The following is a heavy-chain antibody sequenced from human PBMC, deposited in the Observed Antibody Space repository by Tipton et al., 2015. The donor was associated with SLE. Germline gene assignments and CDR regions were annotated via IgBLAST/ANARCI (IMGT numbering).Heavy chain of an antibody. J-gene: IGHJ4*02. CDR1: GFRFSSYE. CDR2: ITSSGGTI. D-gene: IGHD3-22*01. CDR3: ASNYDTSGYYYALDY. V-gene: IGHV3-48*03. Sequence: GSLRLSCAASGFRFSSYEMHWVRQAPGKGLEWISYITSSGGTIHYADSVKGRFTISRDNSKNTVYLQMNSLKSEDTAVYYCASNYDTSGYYYALDYWGQGSLVTVSS.